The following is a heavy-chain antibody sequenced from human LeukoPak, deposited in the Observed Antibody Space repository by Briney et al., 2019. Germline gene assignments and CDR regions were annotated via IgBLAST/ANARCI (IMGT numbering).Heavy chain of an antibody. J-gene: IGHJ6*02. Sequence: GESLKISCKGSGYSFTIYWISWVRQMPGKGLEWMGKIDPSDSYTNYSPYFQGHVTISADKSISTAYLQWSRLEASDTAMYYCAGHIAATNYGMDVWGPGTTVTVYS. CDR3: AGHIAATNYGMDV. V-gene: IGHV5-10-1*01. CDR2: IDPSDSYT. CDR1: GYSFTIYW. D-gene: IGHD5-12*01.